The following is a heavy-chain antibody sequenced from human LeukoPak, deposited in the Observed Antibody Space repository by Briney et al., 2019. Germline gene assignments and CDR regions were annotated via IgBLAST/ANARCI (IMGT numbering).Heavy chain of an antibody. CDR3: ARDRGYSGYDLNYFDY. V-gene: IGHV3-30*04. CDR1: GFTFSSYS. CDR2: ISYDASNK. J-gene: IGHJ4*02. Sequence: GRSLRLSCAASGFTFSSYSMHWVRQAPGKGLEWVAVISYDASNKYYADSLKGRFTISRDNSKNTLYLQMNSLRAEDTAVYYCARDRGYSGYDLNYFDYWGQGTLVTVSS. D-gene: IGHD5-12*01.